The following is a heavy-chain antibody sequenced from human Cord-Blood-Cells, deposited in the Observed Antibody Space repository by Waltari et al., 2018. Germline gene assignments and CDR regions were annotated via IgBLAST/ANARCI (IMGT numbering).Heavy chain of an antibody. CDR2: INHSGST. J-gene: IGHJ4*02. CDR3: ARGALPWGWHDY. D-gene: IGHD7-27*01. V-gene: IGHV4-34*01. Sequence: QVQLQQWGAGLLKPSETLSLTCAVYGGSFSGYYWSWIRQPPGKGLEWIGEINHSGSTNYNPSLKSRVTISVDTSKNQFSLKLSSVTAADTAVYYCARGALPWGWHDYWGQGTLVTVSS. CDR1: GGSFSGYY.